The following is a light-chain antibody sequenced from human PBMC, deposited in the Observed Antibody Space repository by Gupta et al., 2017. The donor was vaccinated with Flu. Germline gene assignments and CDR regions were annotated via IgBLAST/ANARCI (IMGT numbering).Light chain of an antibody. CDR3: QVWDSSSDHWV. V-gene: IGLV3-21*02. CDR1: NIGSKS. CDR2: DDS. Sequence: YVLTPPPSVSVAPGQTARITCGGNNIGSKSVHWYQEKPGQAPVLVVYDDSDRPSGIPERFSGSNSGNTATLTIRRVEAGDEADYYGQVWDSSSDHWVFGGGTKLTVL. J-gene: IGLJ3*02.